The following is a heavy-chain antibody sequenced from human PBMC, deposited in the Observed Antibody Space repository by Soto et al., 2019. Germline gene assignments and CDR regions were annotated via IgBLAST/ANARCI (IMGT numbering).Heavy chain of an antibody. CDR3: AKGTDIVLMVHAIPVGVYFDY. D-gene: IGHD2-8*01. Sequence: GGSLRLSCAASGFTFSSYAMSWVRQAPGKGLEWVSAISGSGGSTYYADSVKGRFTISRDNSKNTLYLQMNSLRAEDTAVYYCAKGTDIVLMVHAIPVGVYFDYWGQGTLVTVSS. V-gene: IGHV3-23*01. CDR2: ISGSGGST. J-gene: IGHJ4*02. CDR1: GFTFSSYA.